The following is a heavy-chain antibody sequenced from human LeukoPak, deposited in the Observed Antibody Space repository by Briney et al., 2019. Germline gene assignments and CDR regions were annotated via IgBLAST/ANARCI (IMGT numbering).Heavy chain of an antibody. CDR3: ARAYSKGVFDY. CDR1: GGSISSSNW. Sequence: TSETLSLTCAVSGGSISSSNWWSWVHQPPGKGLEWIGEINHSGSTNYNPSLKSRVTISVDTSKNQFSLKLSSVTAADTAVYYCARAYSKGVFDYWGQGTLVTVSS. D-gene: IGHD4-11*01. CDR2: INHSGST. V-gene: IGHV4-4*02. J-gene: IGHJ4*02.